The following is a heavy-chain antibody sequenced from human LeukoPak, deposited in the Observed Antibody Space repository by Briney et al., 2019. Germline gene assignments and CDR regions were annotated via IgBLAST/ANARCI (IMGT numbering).Heavy chain of an antibody. CDR2: INHSGST. V-gene: IGHV4-34*01. Sequence: SETLSLTCAVYGGSFSGYYWSWIRQPPGKGLEWIGEINHSGSTNYNPSLKSRVTISVDTSKNQFSLKLSSVTAADTAVYHCASTGSYDYVWGSYRHPYDYWGQGTLVTVSS. CDR1: GGSFSGYY. D-gene: IGHD3-16*02. J-gene: IGHJ4*02. CDR3: ASTGSYDYVWGSYRHPYDY.